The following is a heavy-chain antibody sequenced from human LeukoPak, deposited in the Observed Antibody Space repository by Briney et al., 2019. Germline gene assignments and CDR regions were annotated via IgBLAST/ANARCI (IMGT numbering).Heavy chain of an antibody. CDR2: IIPIFGTA. J-gene: IGHJ4*02. Sequence: ASVKVSCKASGGTFSSYAISWVRQAPGQGLEWMGGIIPIFGTANYAQKFQGRVTITADESTSTAYMELSSLRSEDTAVYYCARDDSFSFPPHRGFDYWGQGTLVTVSS. D-gene: IGHD3-10*01. V-gene: IGHV1-69*01. CDR3: ARDDSFSFPPHRGFDY. CDR1: GGTFSSYA.